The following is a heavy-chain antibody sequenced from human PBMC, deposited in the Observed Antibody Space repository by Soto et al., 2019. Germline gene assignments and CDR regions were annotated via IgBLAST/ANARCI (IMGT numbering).Heavy chain of an antibody. CDR1: GFTVSSYY. CDR2: IYSAGSA. Sequence: PGGSLRLSCAASGFTVSSYYMSWVRQAPGKGLEWVSVIYSAGSADYADSVKGRFTISRDNSKNTLYLQMNSLRAEDTAVYYCARTYYYDSSGSYGMDVWGQGTTVTVSS. D-gene: IGHD3-22*01. V-gene: IGHV3-53*01. CDR3: ARTYYYDSSGSYGMDV. J-gene: IGHJ6*02.